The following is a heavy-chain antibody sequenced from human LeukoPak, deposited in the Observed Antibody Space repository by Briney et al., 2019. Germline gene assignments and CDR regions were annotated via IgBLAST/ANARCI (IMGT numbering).Heavy chain of an antibody. Sequence: GGSLRLSCAASGFAFNFYAMRWVRQAPGKGLQWVSTINANGINTYYADSVRGRFTISRDNSKDTLYLQLNSLRAEDPAIYFCAKPISGGLAGSADWFDPWGQGTLVIVSS. CDR3: AKPISGGLAGSADWFDP. J-gene: IGHJ5*02. CDR1: GFAFNFYA. D-gene: IGHD6-13*01. V-gene: IGHV3-23*01. CDR2: INANGINT.